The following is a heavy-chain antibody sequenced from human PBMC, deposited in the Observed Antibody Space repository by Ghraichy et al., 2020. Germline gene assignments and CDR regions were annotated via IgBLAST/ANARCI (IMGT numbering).Heavy chain of an antibody. Sequence: GGSLRLSCAASGFSFKLYAMNWVRQAPGKGPEWISYITSSSTRYYADSVEGRFTISRDNAKRTLFLQMNSLRDEDTAVYYCARDHFYDSSRYCDHWGQGTLVTVSS. D-gene: IGHD3-22*01. J-gene: IGHJ4*02. CDR3: ARDHFYDSSRYCDH. V-gene: IGHV3-69-1*01. CDR1: GFSFKLYA. CDR2: ITSSSTR.